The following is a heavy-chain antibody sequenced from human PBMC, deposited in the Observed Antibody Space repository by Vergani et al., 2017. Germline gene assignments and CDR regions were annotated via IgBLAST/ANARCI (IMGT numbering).Heavy chain of an antibody. D-gene: IGHD1-1*01. Sequence: VESGGGVVQPGRSLRLSCAVSGFRFSDYGMHWVRQAPGRGLEWVALISYDGDTTYYEDSVKGRFTISRDNSKNTLFLKMHSLRVEDTALYYCAKFPLNITTPDRGDFWGQGSLVTVSS. J-gene: IGHJ4*02. CDR2: ISYDGDTT. CDR3: AKFPLNITTPDRGDF. V-gene: IGHV3-30*18. CDR1: GFRFSDYG.